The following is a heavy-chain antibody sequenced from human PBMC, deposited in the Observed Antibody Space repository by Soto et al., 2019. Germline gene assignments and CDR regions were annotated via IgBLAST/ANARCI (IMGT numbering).Heavy chain of an antibody. CDR1: GGSISSGGYY. CDR2: IYYSGST. V-gene: IGHV4-31*03. CDR3: ARGLEYCSSTSCPDNWFDP. D-gene: IGHD2-2*01. Sequence: SETLSLTCTVSGGSISSGGYYWSWIRQHPGKGLEWIGYIYYSGSTYYNPSLKSRVTISVDTSKNQFSLKLSSVTAADTAVYYCARGLEYCSSTSCPDNWFDPWGQGTLVTVS. J-gene: IGHJ5*02.